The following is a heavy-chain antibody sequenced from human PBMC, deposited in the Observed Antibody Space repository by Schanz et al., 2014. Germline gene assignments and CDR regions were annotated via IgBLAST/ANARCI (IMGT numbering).Heavy chain of an antibody. V-gene: IGHV3-48*01. CDR1: GFSFSDYS. CDR2: IKISGDV. CDR3: AKRVVVPTTSYYFDY. J-gene: IGHJ4*02. Sequence: EVQLVESGGGLVQSGGSLRLSCAASGFSFSDYSMNWVRQAPGKGLEWISYIKISGDVFYTDSVKGRFTISRDNAKNTLYLQMNSLRGEDTAVYYCAKRVVVPTTSYYFDYWGQGTLVTVSS. D-gene: IGHD2-15*01.